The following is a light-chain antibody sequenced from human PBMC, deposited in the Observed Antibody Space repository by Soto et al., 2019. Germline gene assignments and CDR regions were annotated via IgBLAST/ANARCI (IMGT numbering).Light chain of an antibody. CDR3: CSYVGGYTYV. CDR2: DVT. Sequence: QSALTQPRSVSGSPGQSVTISCTGTSSDVGGHNFVSWYQQHPGKAPQLMIYDVTKRPSGVPDRFSGSKSGNTASLTISGLQAEDEADYYCCSYVGGYTYVFGTGTKVTVL. J-gene: IGLJ1*01. CDR1: SSDVGGHNF. V-gene: IGLV2-11*01.